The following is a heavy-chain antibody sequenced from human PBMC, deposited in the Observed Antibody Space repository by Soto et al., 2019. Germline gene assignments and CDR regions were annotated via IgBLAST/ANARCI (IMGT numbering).Heavy chain of an antibody. Sequence: SLRLSCAASGFTFSDYYMSWIRQAPVKGLDWVSYISSSSSYTNYADSVKGRFTISRDNAKNSLYLQMNSLRAEDTAVYYCARTPDCTNGVCSAGFDYLGQATLVTVSS. D-gene: IGHD2-8*01. J-gene: IGHJ4*02. CDR3: ARTPDCTNGVCSAGFDY. CDR1: GFTFSDYY. V-gene: IGHV3-11*06. CDR2: ISSSSSYT.